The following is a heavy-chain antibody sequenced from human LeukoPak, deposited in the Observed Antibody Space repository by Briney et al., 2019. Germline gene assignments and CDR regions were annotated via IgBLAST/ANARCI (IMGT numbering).Heavy chain of an antibody. CDR3: TTDLGLTMIRGVIVS. CDR2: IKSKGDGETT. V-gene: IGHV3-15*01. J-gene: IGHJ4*02. CDR1: GFTFTNAW. D-gene: IGHD3-10*01. Sequence: GGSLRLSCAASGFTFTNAWMSWVRQAPGKGLEWVGRIKSKGDGETTDYAAPVKVRFTMSRDDSKATLYLQMNSLKAEDTAVYYCTTDLGLTMIRGVIVSWGQGALVTVSS.